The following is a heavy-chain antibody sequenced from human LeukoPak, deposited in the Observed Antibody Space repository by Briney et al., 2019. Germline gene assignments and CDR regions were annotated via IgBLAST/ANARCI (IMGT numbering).Heavy chain of an antibody. J-gene: IGHJ4*02. CDR3: ARGMRANPRVYDY. D-gene: IGHD1-14*01. CDR1: GFTFSSYA. CDR2: ISGSGDPT. V-gene: IGHV3-23*01. Sequence: PGGSLRLSCAASGFTFSSYAMNWVRQAPGKGLEWVSAISGSGDPTNYADSVKGRFTISRDNSKNTLYLQMYSLRVEDTAVYYCARGMRANPRVYDYWGQGTLVTVSS.